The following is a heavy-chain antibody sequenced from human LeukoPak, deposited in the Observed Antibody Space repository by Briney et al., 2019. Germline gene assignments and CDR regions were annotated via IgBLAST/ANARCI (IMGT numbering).Heavy chain of an antibody. J-gene: IGHJ3*02. Sequence: SETLSLTCAVSGYSIRSDSYWGGIRQPPGKGLEWIGTIFHSGSMYYNPSLKSGVNILVDTSKNQFSLKLSSVTAADTAIYYCARHSQWGVIPWTFDIWGHGTMVSVSS. V-gene: IGHV4-38-2*01. D-gene: IGHD3-16*02. CDR1: GYSIRSDSY. CDR3: ARHSQWGVIPWTFDI. CDR2: IFHSGSM.